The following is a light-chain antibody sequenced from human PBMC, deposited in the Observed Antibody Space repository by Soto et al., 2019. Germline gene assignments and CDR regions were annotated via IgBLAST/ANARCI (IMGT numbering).Light chain of an antibody. Sequence: DIVLTQSPGTLSLSPGERVALSCRASQSVSSRFLAWFQQKPGQAPRLLIYGAFNRATGIPDRFSGSGSGTDFTLSISGLEPEDSAVYYCQQYGNSPPWTFGQGTKVDIK. CDR3: QQYGNSPPWT. CDR2: GAF. V-gene: IGKV3-20*01. CDR1: QSVSSRF. J-gene: IGKJ1*01.